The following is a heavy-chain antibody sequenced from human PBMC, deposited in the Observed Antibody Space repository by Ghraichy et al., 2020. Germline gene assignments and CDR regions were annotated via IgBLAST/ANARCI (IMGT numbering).Heavy chain of an antibody. J-gene: IGHJ6*02. V-gene: IGHV4-59*08. D-gene: IGHD6-13*01. CDR1: GGSISSYY. CDR2: IYYSGST. Sequence: SETLSLTCTVSGGSISSYYWSWIRQPPGKGLEWIGYIYYSGSTNYNPSLKSRVTISVETSKNQFSLKLSSVTAADTAVYYCARHLRRIVAAAGKEPVYYYYGMDVWGQGTTVTVSS. CDR3: ARHLRRIVAAAGKEPVYYYYGMDV.